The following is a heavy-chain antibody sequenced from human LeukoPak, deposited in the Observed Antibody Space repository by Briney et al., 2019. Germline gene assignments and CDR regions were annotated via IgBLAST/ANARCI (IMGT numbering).Heavy chain of an antibody. Sequence: PGRSLRLSCTASGFTFDDYAMHWVRHVPGKSPEWLSTISWNSGSIGYADSVKGRFTISRDNSENSVFLLMNDLRPEDTAMYFCAKDTTMALAYYYMDAWGKGTKVIVSS. V-gene: IGHV3-9*01. CDR1: GFTFDDYA. D-gene: IGHD1-1*01. CDR2: ISWNSGSI. J-gene: IGHJ6*03. CDR3: AKDTTMALAYYYMDA.